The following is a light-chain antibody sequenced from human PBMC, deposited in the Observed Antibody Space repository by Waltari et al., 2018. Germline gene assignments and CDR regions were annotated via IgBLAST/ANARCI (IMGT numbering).Light chain of an antibody. Sequence: DIQMTQSPSSLSASVGDTVTITCRASQSIGSFLNWHQQKPGKAPKLLIYAASTLESGVPSRFSGRESATDFTLTITSLHPEDFATYYYQQSYNIPPSFGQGTKVEIK. CDR1: QSIGSF. CDR2: AAS. V-gene: IGKV1-39*01. J-gene: IGKJ1*01. CDR3: QQSYNIPPS.